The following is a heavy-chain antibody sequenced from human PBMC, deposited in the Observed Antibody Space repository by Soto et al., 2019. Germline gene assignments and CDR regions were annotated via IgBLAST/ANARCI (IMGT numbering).Heavy chain of an antibody. CDR1: GFTFTSSA. Sequence: ASVKVSCKASGFTFTSSAVQWVRQARGQRLEWIGWIVVGSGNTNYAQKFQERVTITRDMSTSTAYMELSSLRSEDTAVYYCAAAPIHYYGSGSYGARTWGQGTLVTVSS. V-gene: IGHV1-58*01. CDR2: IVVGSGNT. CDR3: AAAPIHYYGSGSYGART. J-gene: IGHJ5*02. D-gene: IGHD3-10*01.